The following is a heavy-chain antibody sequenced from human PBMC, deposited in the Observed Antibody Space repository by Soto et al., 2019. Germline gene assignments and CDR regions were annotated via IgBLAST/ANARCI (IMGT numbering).Heavy chain of an antibody. CDR2: ISAYNGNT. J-gene: IGHJ3*02. V-gene: IGHV1-18*01. Sequence: ASVKVSCKASGYTFTSYGISWVRQAPGQGLEWMGWISAYNGNTNYAQKLQGRVTMTTDTSTSTAYMELRILRSDDTAVYYCARDAIYSSGWWYAFDIWGQGTMVTVSS. CDR3: ARDAIYSSGWWYAFDI. D-gene: IGHD6-19*01. CDR1: GYTFTSYG.